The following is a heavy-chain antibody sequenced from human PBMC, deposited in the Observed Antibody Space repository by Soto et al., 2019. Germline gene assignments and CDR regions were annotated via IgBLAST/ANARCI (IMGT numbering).Heavy chain of an antibody. D-gene: IGHD2-2*01. CDR3: ARGNNVVVVPAADFDY. V-gene: IGHV4-34*01. CDR2: INHSGST. CDR1: GGSFSGYY. J-gene: IGHJ4*02. Sequence: QVQLQQWGAGLLKPSETLSLTCAVYGGSFSGYYWSWIRQPPGKGLEWIGEINHSGSTNYNPSLKGRVAISVDTSKNQFSLKLSSVTAADTAVYYCARGNNVVVVPAADFDYWGQGTLVTVSS.